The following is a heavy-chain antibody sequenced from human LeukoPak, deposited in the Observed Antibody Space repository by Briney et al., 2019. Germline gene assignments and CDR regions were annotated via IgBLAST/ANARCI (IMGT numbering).Heavy chain of an antibody. J-gene: IGHJ4*02. CDR1: GYTFTSYY. CDR2: INPSGGST. V-gene: IGHV1-46*01. D-gene: IGHD3-22*01. Sequence: AASVTVSCTASGYTFTSYYMHWVRQAPGQGLEWMGIINPSGGSTSYAQKFQGRVTMTRDTSTSTVYMELSSLRSEDTAVYYCAHSEGYPDYYDSSGYYQFDYWGQGTLVTVSS. CDR3: AHSEGYPDYYDSSGYYQFDY.